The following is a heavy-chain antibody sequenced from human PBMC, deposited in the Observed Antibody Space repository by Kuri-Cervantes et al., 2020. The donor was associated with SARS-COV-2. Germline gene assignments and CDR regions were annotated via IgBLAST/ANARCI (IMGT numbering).Heavy chain of an antibody. J-gene: IGHJ3*02. Sequence: GESLKISCAASGFTFSSYWMSWVRQAPGKGLEWVANIKQDGSEKYYVDSVKGRFTISRDNAKNSLYLQMNCLRAEDTAVYYCAREGVDIVGAPHDAFDIWGQGTMVTVSS. CDR3: AREGVDIVGAPHDAFDI. D-gene: IGHD1-26*01. CDR1: GFTFSSYW. CDR2: IKQDGSEK. V-gene: IGHV3-7*01.